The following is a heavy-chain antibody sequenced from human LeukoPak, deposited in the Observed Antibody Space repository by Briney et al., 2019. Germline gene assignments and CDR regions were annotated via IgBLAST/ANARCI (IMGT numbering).Heavy chain of an antibody. Sequence: GASVKVSCKASGGTFSSYAISWVRQAPGQGLEWMGRIIPILGIANYAQKFQGRVTITADKSTSTAYMELSSLRSEDTAVYYCASPEYGSSGPPDYWGQGTLVTVSS. CDR1: GGTFSSYA. J-gene: IGHJ4*02. D-gene: IGHD3-22*01. V-gene: IGHV1-69*04. CDR2: IIPILGIA. CDR3: ASPEYGSSGPPDY.